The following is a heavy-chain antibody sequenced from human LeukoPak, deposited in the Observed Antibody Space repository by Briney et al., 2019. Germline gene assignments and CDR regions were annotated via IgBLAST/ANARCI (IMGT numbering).Heavy chain of an antibody. V-gene: IGHV3-13*01. CDR2: IGTGDDT. CDR3: AREIRETVVTRHYYYGIDV. D-gene: IGHD2-15*01. Sequence: PGGSLRLSCAASGFTFSTYDMHWVRQVTGKGLEWVSAIGTGDDTYYLGSVEGRFTISRENAKNVLYLQMSSLRAEDTAVYYCAREIRETVVTRHYYYGIDVWGQGTTVTVSS. CDR1: GFTFSTYD. J-gene: IGHJ6*02.